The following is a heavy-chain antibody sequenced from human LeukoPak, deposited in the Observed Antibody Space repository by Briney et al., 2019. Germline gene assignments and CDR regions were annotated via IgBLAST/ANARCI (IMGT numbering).Heavy chain of an antibody. D-gene: IGHD4-11*01. CDR2: IYYSGST. CDR1: GGSISGSSYY. CDR3: ARPQRYSNYALDY. Sequence: PSETLSLTCTVSGGSISGSSYYWGWIRQPPGKGLEWIGSIYYSGSTYYKPSLKSRVTMSVDTSKNQFSLKLSSVTAADTAVYYCARPQRYSNYALDYWGQGTLVTVSS. J-gene: IGHJ4*02. V-gene: IGHV4-39*01.